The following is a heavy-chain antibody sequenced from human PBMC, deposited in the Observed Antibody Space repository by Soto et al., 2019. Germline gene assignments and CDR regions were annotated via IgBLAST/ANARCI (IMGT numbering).Heavy chain of an antibody. CDR1: GNTFTSYD. CDR2: INPNSGNI. V-gene: IGHV1-8*01. J-gene: IGHJ4*02. Sequence: GASVKVSCKASGNTFTSYDINWVRQATGHGLEWMGWINPNSGNIGYAQKSQGRVTMTRDTAIRTAYMEVSRLRSDDTAVYYCARGRASGSYYLLDYWGQGTLVTVSS. D-gene: IGHD3-10*01. CDR3: ARGRASGSYYLLDY.